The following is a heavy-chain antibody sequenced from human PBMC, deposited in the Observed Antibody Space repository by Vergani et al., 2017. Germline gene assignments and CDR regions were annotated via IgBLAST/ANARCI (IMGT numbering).Heavy chain of an antibody. CDR3: ARGESPDALDY. V-gene: IGHV4-34*01. CDR2: INHSGST. Sequence: QVQLQQWGAGLLKPSETLSLTCAVYGGSFSGYYWSWIRQPPGKGLEWIGEINHSGSTTYNPSLKSRVTISVDTSKNQFSLKLSSVTAADTAVYYCARGESPDALDYWGQGTLVTVSS. J-gene: IGHJ4*02. CDR1: GGSFSGYY.